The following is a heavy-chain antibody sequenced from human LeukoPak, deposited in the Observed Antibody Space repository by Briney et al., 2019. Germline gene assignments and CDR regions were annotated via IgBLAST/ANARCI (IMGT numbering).Heavy chain of an antibody. J-gene: IGHJ4*02. Sequence: PGGSLRLSCAASGFSFSTYSINWVRQAPGKGLEWVANIKQDGSERDYVDSVKGRFTISRDDAKNSLYLQMNSLRAEDTAVYYCARGITMANWGQGTLVTVSS. CDR3: ARGITMAN. D-gene: IGHD3-10*01. CDR1: GFSFSTYS. V-gene: IGHV3-7*04. CDR2: IKQDGSER.